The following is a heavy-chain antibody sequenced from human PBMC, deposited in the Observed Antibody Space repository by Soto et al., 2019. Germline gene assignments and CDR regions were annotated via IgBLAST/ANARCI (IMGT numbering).Heavy chain of an antibody. J-gene: IGHJ4*02. CDR1: EFTFSIFD. V-gene: IGHV3-23*01. D-gene: IGHD5-12*01. CDR2: ISDSGDTT. CDR3: IKGGWLDY. Sequence: EVPLLESGGGLVQPGGSLRLSCAASEFTFSIFDMSWVRQAPGKGLEWVSIISDSGDTTYYAGSVRGRFTMSRDNSKNTVYLQMDSLRAEDTAVYYCIKGGWLDYWGQGTLVTVYS.